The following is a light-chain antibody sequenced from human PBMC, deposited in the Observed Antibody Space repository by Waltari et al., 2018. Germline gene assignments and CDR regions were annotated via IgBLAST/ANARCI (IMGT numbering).Light chain of an antibody. CDR2: EVT. V-gene: IGLV2-23*02. Sequence: QSALTQPASVSGAPAQSITISRTRHSTDVVGDHTVSQYHQHPGKAPTPMIYEVTKRPSGVSTRCSGSKSGNTASLTISGLQAEDEADYYCSSYASSTTLVIFGGGTKLTV. CDR3: SSYASSTTLVI. CDR1: STDVVGDHT. J-gene: IGLJ2*01.